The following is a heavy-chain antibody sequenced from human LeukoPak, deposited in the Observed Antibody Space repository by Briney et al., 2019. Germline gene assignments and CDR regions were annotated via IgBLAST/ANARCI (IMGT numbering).Heavy chain of an antibody. Sequence: PSETLSLTCAVYGGSFSGYYWSWIRQPPGKGLEWIGEINHSGSTNYNPSLKSRVTISVDTSKNQFSLKLSSVTVADTAVYYCARRAGYCSSTSCYGSWFDPWGQGTLVTVSS. CDR3: ARRAGYCSSTSCYGSWFDP. V-gene: IGHV4-34*01. J-gene: IGHJ5*02. CDR2: INHSGST. CDR1: GGSFSGYY. D-gene: IGHD2-2*03.